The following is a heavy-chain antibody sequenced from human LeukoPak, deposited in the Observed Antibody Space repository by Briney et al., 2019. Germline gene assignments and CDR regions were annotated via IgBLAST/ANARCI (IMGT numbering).Heavy chain of an antibody. J-gene: IGHJ4*02. D-gene: IGHD4-17*01. CDR1: GFTFSSYS. CDR2: ISSSSSTI. CDR3: ARDPHGDYSHY. Sequence: GRSLRLSCAASGFTFSSYSMNWVRQAPGKGLEWVSYISSSSSTIYYADSVKGRFTISRDNAKNSLYLQMNSLRAEDTAVYYCARDPHGDYSHYWGQGTLVTVSS. V-gene: IGHV3-48*01.